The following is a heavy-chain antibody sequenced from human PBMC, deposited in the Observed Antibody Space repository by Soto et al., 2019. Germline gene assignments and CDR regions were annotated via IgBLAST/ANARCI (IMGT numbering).Heavy chain of an antibody. CDR2: INHSGST. CDR1: GGSTSSSSYY. D-gene: IGHD2-2*01. J-gene: IGHJ6*03. CDR3: ARVGSTSYYYYYMDV. V-gene: IGHV4-39*07. Sequence: PSETLSLTCTVSGGSTSSSSYYWGWIRQPPGKGLEWVGEINHSGSTNYNPSLKSRVTISVDTSKNQFSLKLSSVTAADTAVYYCARVGSTSYYYYYMDVWGKGTTVTVSS.